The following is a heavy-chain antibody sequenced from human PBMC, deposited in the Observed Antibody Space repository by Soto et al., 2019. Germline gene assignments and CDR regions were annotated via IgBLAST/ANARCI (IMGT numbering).Heavy chain of an antibody. CDR1: RDTFTRYW. V-gene: IGHV5-10-1*01. Sequence: PGESLKISCKGSRDTFTRYWISWVRQMPGKGLEWVGRIDPNDSYTNYSQSLQGHVTISADKSISTAYLQWSSLKASDAAKYYCDRNARDTTLVSATPHYYYNMDVWCQETTVTVS. CDR3: DRNARDTTLVSATPHYYYNMDV. D-gene: IGHD4-4*01. CDR2: IDPNDSYT. J-gene: IGHJ6*02.